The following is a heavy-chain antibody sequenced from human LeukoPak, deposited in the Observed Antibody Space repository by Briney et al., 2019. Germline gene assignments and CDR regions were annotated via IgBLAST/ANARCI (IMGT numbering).Heavy chain of an antibody. J-gene: IGHJ6*03. CDR1: GYTFTSYY. CDR2: INPSGGST. D-gene: IGHD6-13*01. V-gene: IGHV1-46*01. Sequence: ASVKVSCKASGYTFTSYYMHWVRQAPGQGLEWMGIINPSGGSTSYAQKFQGRVTMTTDTSTSTAYMELRSLRSDDTAVYYCARDRNSSSWYLWHYYYMDVWGKGTTVTVSS. CDR3: ARDRNSSSWYLWHYYYMDV.